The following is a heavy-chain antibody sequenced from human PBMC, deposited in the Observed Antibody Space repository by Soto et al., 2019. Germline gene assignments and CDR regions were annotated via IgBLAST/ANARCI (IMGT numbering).Heavy chain of an antibody. J-gene: IGHJ4*02. D-gene: IGHD2-21*01. Sequence: SETLSLTCSVSGGSISGSPNYWGWIRQPPGKGLEWIANIYYSGHSYYNPSLKSRATISVDTSRNEFSLRLISVTAADTAVYFCAGRKDGYNLVLDYWGQGTLVTVSS. V-gene: IGHV4-39*01. CDR2: IYYSGHS. CDR1: GGSISGSPNY. CDR3: AGRKDGYNLVLDY.